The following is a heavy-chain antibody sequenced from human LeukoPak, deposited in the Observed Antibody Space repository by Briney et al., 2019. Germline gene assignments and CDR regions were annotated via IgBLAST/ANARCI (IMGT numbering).Heavy chain of an antibody. J-gene: IGHJ3*02. D-gene: IGHD4-17*01. CDR2: IHPNSGDT. V-gene: IGHV1-2*02. CDR1: GYTFTGNY. CDR3: ARARGYGGTSDTFDI. Sequence: ASVKVSCKASGYTFTGNYIHWVRQAPGQGLEWMGRIHPNSGDTSFAQQFQGGVTMTRDTSISTAYMELSSLRPDDTAVYYCARARGYGGTSDTFDIWGQGTMVTVSS.